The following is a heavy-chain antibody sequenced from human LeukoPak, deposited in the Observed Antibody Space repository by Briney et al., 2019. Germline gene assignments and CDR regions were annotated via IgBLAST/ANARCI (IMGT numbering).Heavy chain of an antibody. V-gene: IGHV3-30*03. J-gene: IGHJ4*02. CDR2: ISYDGSNK. CDR1: GFTFSSYG. Sequence: PGGSLRLSCAASGFTFSSYGMHWVRQAPGKGLEWVAVISYDGSNKYYADSVKGRFTISRDNAKNSLYLQMNSLKTEDTAVYYCTSSPVGGDPWGWGQGTLVTVSS. CDR3: TSSPVGGDPWG. D-gene: IGHD4-17*01.